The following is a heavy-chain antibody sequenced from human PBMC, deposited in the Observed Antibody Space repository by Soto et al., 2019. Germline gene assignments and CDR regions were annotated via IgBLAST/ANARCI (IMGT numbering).Heavy chain of an antibody. V-gene: IGHV5-10-1*01. D-gene: IGHD7-27*01. CDR2: IDPSDSYT. J-gene: IGHJ6*02. CDR1: GYSFTSYW. CDR3: ARRSPGPPELGWYYYYGMDV. Sequence: GESLKISCKGSGYSFTSYWISWVRQMPGKGLEWMGRIDPSDSYTNYSPSFQGHITISADKSISTAYLQWSSLKSSDTAMYYCARRSPGPPELGWYYYYGMDVWGQGTTVTVSS.